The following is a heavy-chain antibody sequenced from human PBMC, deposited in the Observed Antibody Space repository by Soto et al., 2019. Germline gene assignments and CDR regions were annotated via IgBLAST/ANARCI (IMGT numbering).Heavy chain of an antibody. CDR3: ARGPYYYGSGSLGFFLDY. J-gene: IGHJ4*02. CDR2: IIPIFGTA. Sequence: ASVKVSCKASGGTFSSYAISWVRQAPGQGLEWMGGIIPIFGTANYAQKFQGRVTITADESTSTAYMELSSLRSEDTAVYYCARGPYYYGSGSLGFFLDYWGQGTLVTVSS. D-gene: IGHD3-10*01. V-gene: IGHV1-69*13. CDR1: GGTFSSYA.